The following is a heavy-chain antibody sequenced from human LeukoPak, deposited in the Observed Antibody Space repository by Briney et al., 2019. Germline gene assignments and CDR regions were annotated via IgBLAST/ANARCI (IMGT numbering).Heavy chain of an antibody. CDR1: GGSFSGYY. Sequence: SETLSLTCAFYGGSFSGYYWSWIRRPPGKGLEWVGEINHSGSTNYNPSLKSRDTISVHTPKNHFSMKLSSITAADPAVYYCARVRATAAFDYWGQGTLVTVSS. V-gene: IGHV4-34*01. J-gene: IGHJ4*02. CDR2: INHSGST. D-gene: IGHD5-12*01. CDR3: ARVRATAAFDY.